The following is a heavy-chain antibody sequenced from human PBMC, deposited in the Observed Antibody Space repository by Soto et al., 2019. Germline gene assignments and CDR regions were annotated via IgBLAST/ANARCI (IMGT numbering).Heavy chain of an antibody. D-gene: IGHD4-17*01. J-gene: IGHJ5*02. CDR3: ARDDYGEGNWFDP. CDR1: GGSISSGDYY. CDR2: IYYSGST. V-gene: IGHV4-30-4*01. Sequence: QVQLQESGPGLVKPSQTLSLTCTVSGGSISSGDYYWSWIRQPPGKGLEWIGYIYYSGSTYYNPSLKSRVTISGDTSKTQFSLKLSSVTAADTAVYYCARDDYGEGNWFDPWGQGTLVTVSS.